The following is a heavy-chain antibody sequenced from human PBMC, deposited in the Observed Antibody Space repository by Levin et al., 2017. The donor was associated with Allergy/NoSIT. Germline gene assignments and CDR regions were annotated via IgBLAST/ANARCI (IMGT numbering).Heavy chain of an antibody. D-gene: IGHD4-17*01. V-gene: IGHV4-34*01. J-gene: IGHJ1*01. CDR1: GGSFSGYY. CDR2: INHSGST. CDR3: ARGEVYGDYLGREVGTGTAYFQH. Sequence: PSETLSLTCAVYGGSFSGYYWSWIRQPPGKGLEWIGEINHSGSTNYNPSLKSRVTISVDMSKNQFSLKLSSVTAADTAVYYCARGEVYGDYLGREVGTGTAYFQHWGQGTLVTVSS.